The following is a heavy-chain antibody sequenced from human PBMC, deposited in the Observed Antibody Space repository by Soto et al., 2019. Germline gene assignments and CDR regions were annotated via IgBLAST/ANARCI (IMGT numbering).Heavy chain of an antibody. J-gene: IGHJ6*02. CDR3: ARARVNVDTAMVTAYYYYGMDV. Sequence: QVQLVQSGAEVKKPGSSVKVSCKASGGTFSSYAISWVRQAPGQGLEWMGGIIPIFGTANYAQKFQGRVTITADESTGTAYMELSSLRSEETAVYYCARARVNVDTAMVTAYYYYGMDVWGQGTTVTVSS. V-gene: IGHV1-69*01. CDR1: GGTFSSYA. CDR2: IIPIFGTA. D-gene: IGHD5-18*01.